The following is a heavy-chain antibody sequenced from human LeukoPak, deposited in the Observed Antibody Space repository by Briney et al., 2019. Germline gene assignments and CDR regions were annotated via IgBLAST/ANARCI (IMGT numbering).Heavy chain of an antibody. CDR3: ARIVVVPAAMFAFDI. CDR1: GYSFTSYW. J-gene: IGHJ3*02. D-gene: IGHD2-2*01. CDR2: IYPGDSDT. V-gene: IGHV5-51*01. Sequence: GASLQISCKGSGYSFTSYWIGWVRQMPGKGLEWMGIIYPGDSDTRYSPSFQGQVTISADKSISTAYLQWSSLKASDTAMYYCARIVVVPAAMFAFDIWGQGTMVTVSS.